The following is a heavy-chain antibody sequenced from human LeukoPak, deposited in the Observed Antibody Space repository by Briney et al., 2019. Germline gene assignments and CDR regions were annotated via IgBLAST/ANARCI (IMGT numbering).Heavy chain of an antibody. CDR2: IIPIFGTA. D-gene: IGHD1-1*01. V-gene: IGHV1-69*13. CDR1: GYTFTSYA. Sequence: ASVKVSCKASGYTFTSYAISWVRQAPGQGLEWMGGIIPIFGTANYAQKFQGRVTITADESTSTAYMELSSLRSEDTAVYYCATVQLERLWFDPLGQGTLVTVSS. J-gene: IGHJ5*02. CDR3: ATVQLERLWFDP.